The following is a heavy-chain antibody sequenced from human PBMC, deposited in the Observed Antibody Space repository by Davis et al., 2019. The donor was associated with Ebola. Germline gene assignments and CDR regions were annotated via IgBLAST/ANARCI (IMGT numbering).Heavy chain of an antibody. V-gene: IGHV4-39*01. CDR2: IYYSGST. J-gene: IGHJ4*02. D-gene: IGHD3-10*01. CDR1: GGSISSSSYY. CDR3: ARLRGTPGSVSCFDY. Sequence: PSETLSLTCTVSGGSISSSSYYWGWIRQPPGKGLEWIGSIYYSGSTYYNPSLKIRVTISVDTSKNQFSLKLSSVTAADTAVYYCARLRGTPGSVSCFDYWGQGTLVTVSS.